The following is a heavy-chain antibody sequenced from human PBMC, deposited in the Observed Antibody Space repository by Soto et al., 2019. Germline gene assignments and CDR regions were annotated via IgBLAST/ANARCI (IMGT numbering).Heavy chain of an antibody. D-gene: IGHD2-15*01. V-gene: IGHV3-33*08. J-gene: IGHJ6*02. CDR2: IWYDGSNK. CDR3: ARADCTGAYCYSWPFNYGVDV. CDR1: GFTFNTYG. Sequence: QVQLVESGGGVVQPGGSLRLSCTTSGFTFNTYGMHWVRQAPGKGLEWVAIIWYDGSNKYYADSVKGRFTISRDNSKNPLYLQMYSQRAEDTALYYCARADCTGAYCYSWPFNYGVDVWGQGTTVTVSS.